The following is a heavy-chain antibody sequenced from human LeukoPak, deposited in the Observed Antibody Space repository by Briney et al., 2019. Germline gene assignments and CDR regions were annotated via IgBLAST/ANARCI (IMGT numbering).Heavy chain of an antibody. CDR2: ISGRGGST. J-gene: IGHJ4*02. CDR1: GFTFSSSA. Sequence: GGSLRLSCAASGFTFSSSAMSWVRQAPGKGLEWVSGISGRGGSTYYGDSVKGRFTISRDDSKNTLYLQMNRLRAEDTAVYYCAKAGSIRFDYWGQGTLVTVSS. D-gene: IGHD1-26*01. CDR3: AKAGSIRFDY. V-gene: IGHV3-23*01.